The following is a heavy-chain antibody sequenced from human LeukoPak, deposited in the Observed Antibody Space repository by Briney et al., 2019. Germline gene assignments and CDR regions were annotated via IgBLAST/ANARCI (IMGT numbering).Heavy chain of an antibody. CDR2: ISNSGSSI. CDR3: ARTRDGPFDY. Sequence: PGGSLRLSCAASGFTFSSYEMNWVRQASGKGLEWLSHISNSGSSIHYADSVKGRFTISRDNAKNSLYLQMNSLRAEDTAVYYCARTRDGPFDYWGQGTLVTVS. V-gene: IGHV3-48*03. D-gene: IGHD5-24*01. CDR1: GFTFSSYE. J-gene: IGHJ4*02.